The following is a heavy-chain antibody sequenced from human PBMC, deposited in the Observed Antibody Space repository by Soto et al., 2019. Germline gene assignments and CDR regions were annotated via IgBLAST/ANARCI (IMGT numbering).Heavy chain of an antibody. CDR1: GGSFSGYY. CDR2: INHSGST. Sequence: SETLSLTCAVYGGSFSGYYWSWIRQPPGKGLEWIGEINHSGSTNYNPSLKSRVTISVDTSKNQFSLKLSSVTAADTAVYYCARARVVRGVIRYYYGMDVWGQGTTITVSS. CDR3: ARARVVRGVIRYYYGMDV. V-gene: IGHV4-34*01. J-gene: IGHJ6*02. D-gene: IGHD3-10*01.